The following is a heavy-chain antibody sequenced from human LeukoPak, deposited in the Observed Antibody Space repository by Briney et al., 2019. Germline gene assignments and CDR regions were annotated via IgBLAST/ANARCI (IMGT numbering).Heavy chain of an antibody. J-gene: IGHJ4*02. CDR2: IYPGDSDT. D-gene: IGHD4-17*01. Sequence: GESLKISCKRSGYSFTSYWLVWVRQMPGKGLEWKGIIYPGDSDTRYSPSFQGQVTISADKSISTAYLQWSSLKASDTAMYYCARRKLDDYGDYSDYWGQGTLVTVSS. CDR1: GYSFTSYW. V-gene: IGHV5-51*01. CDR3: ARRKLDDYGDYSDY.